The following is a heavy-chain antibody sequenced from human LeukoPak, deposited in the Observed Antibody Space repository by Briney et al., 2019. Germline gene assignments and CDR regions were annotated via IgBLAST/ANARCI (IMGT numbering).Heavy chain of an antibody. CDR2: ISGSAYST. V-gene: IGHV3-23*01. D-gene: IGHD1-1*01. CDR1: GFTFSSYA. J-gene: IGHJ4*02. CDR3: ARGHSNYFFDY. Sequence: GGSLRLSCAGSGFTFSSYAMTWVRQLPGKGLEWVSGISGSAYSTYYADSVKGRFTISRGNSKNTLFLQMNSLRAEDTAIYYCARGHSNYFFDYWGQGTLVTVSS.